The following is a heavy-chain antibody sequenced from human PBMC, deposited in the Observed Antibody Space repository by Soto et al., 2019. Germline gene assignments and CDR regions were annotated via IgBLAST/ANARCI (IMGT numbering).Heavy chain of an antibody. J-gene: IGHJ4*02. CDR3: ARVNWVVDY. Sequence: PSETLSLTCDVSGYSISSGYYWGWVRQPPGKGLEGIGSIRHTGRTDYNPSLKSRVTVSVDTSKNQFSLNLRSVTAADTAVYYCARVNWVVDYWGQGTLVTVSS. CDR2: IRHTGRT. D-gene: IGHD7-27*01. V-gene: IGHV4-38-2*01. CDR1: GYSISSGYY.